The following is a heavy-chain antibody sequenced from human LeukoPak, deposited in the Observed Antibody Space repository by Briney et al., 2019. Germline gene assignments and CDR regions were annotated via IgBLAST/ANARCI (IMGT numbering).Heavy chain of an antibody. V-gene: IGHV4-59*01. Sequence: SETLSLTCTVSGGSISSYYWSWIRQPPGKGLEWIGYIYYSGSTNYNPSLKSRVTISVDTSKNQFSLKLSSVTTADTAVYYCARVSGYDWESFYDYWGQGTLVTVSS. D-gene: IGHD5-12*01. CDR1: GGSISSYY. J-gene: IGHJ4*02. CDR2: IYYSGST. CDR3: ARVSGYDWESFYDY.